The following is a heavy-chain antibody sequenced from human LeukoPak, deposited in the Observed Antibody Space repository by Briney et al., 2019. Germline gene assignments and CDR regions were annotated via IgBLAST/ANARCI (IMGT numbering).Heavy chain of an antibody. V-gene: IGHV3-23*01. CDR1: GLTFSSYA. CDR3: AKDPGGYYDSSGINDY. J-gene: IGHJ4*02. D-gene: IGHD3-22*01. Sequence: PGGSLRLSCAASGLTFSSYAMSWVRQAPGKGLEWVSAISGSGGSTYYADSVKGRFTISRDNSKNTLYLQMNSLRAEDTAVYYCAKDPGGYYDSSGINDYWGQGTLVTVSS. CDR2: ISGSGGST.